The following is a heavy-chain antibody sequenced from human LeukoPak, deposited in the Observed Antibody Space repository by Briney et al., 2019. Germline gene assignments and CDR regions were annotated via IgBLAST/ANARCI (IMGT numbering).Heavy chain of an antibody. CDR3: ARDCSGGSCYEGVLDN. D-gene: IGHD2-15*01. V-gene: IGHV4-4*07. CDR2: IYISGYT. CDR1: GDSINSSY. Sequence: SETLSLTCTVSGDSINSSYWSWIRQPAGKGLEWIGRIYISGYTNYNPSLKSRVTMSVDTSKNQFSLNVRSVTAADTAVYYCARDCSGGSCYEGVLDNWGQGTLVTVSS. J-gene: IGHJ4*02.